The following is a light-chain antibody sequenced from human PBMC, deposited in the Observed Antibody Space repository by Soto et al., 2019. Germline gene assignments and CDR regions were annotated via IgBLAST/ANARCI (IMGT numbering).Light chain of an antibody. CDR3: QHYNSYSEA. CDR2: KAS. Sequence: DIQRIPSPSTLSASLGDRVTITCRASQTISSWLAWYQQKPGKAPKLLIYKASTLKSGVPSRFSGSGSGTEFTLTISSLQPDDFATYYCQHYNSYSEAFGQGTKVDI. J-gene: IGKJ1*01. V-gene: IGKV1-5*03. CDR1: QTISSW.